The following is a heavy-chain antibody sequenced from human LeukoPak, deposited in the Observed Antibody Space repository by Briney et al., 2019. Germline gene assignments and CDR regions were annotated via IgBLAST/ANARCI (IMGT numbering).Heavy chain of an antibody. CDR1: GFTFSSFG. D-gene: IGHD6-19*01. J-gene: IGHJ6*02. CDR2: IRRDGDVI. V-gene: IGHV3-30*02. Sequence: PGGSLRLSCEASGFTFSSFGMHWVRQAPGKGLEWVAFIRRDGDVIYYADSVKGRFTISRDNSRNMVYLQLNSLRPEDTAVYYCAKDDSSGYGYGMDVWGQGTTVTVSS. CDR3: AKDDSSGYGYGMDV.